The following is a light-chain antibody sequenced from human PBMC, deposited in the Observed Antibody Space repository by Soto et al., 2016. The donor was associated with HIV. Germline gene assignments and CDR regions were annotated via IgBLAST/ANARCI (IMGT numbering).Light chain of an antibody. CDR3: DFRYNSGNHVI. V-gene: IGLV3-19*01. J-gene: IGLJ2*01. Sequence: SSELTQDPAMSVALGQRVRITCRGDSLRNYYASWYQQKPGQAPVLVIFDKNNRPSGIPDRFSGSSSGNTASLTITGAQAEDEADYYCDFRYNSGNHVIFGGGTKLTV. CDR1: SLRNYY. CDR2: DKN.